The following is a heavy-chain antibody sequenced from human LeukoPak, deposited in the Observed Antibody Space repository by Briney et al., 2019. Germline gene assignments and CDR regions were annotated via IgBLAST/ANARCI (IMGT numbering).Heavy chain of an antibody. D-gene: IGHD2-15*01. CDR3: ARAAPLKNWFDP. CDR2: IYTSGST. CDR1: GGSISSYY. Sequence: SETLSLTCTVSGGSISSYYWSWIRQPPGKGLEWIGYIYTSGSTNYNPSLKSRVTISVDTSKNQFSLKLSSVTAADTAVYYCARAAPLKNWFDPWGQGTLVTVSP. J-gene: IGHJ5*02. V-gene: IGHV4-4*09.